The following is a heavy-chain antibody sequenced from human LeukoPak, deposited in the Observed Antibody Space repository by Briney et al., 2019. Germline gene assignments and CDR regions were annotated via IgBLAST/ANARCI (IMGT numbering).Heavy chain of an antibody. CDR2: ILSDGSNK. CDR3: AKGYSYVDY. J-gene: IGHJ4*02. CDR1: GFMFSSYG. Sequence: GGSLRLSCAASGFMFSSYGMHWVRQTPGKGLEWVTVILSDGSNKDYADSVKGRFTISRDNSKNTLYLQMNSLRAEDTAVYYCAKGYSYVDYWGQGTLVTVSS. D-gene: IGHD5-18*01. V-gene: IGHV3-30*18.